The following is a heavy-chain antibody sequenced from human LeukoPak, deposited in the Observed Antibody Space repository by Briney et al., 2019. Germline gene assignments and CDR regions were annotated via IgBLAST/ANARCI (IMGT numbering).Heavy chain of an antibody. J-gene: IGHJ4*02. CDR3: ARDRNGFDY. V-gene: IGHV4-59*01. Sequence: SETLSLTCTVSGDSIRNYYWSWIRQPPGKGLEWIGYIYYSGSTNFNPSLKSRVTIPVDTSKNQFSLKLSSVTAADTAVYYCARDRNGFDYWGQGTLVTVSS. D-gene: IGHD4-11*01. CDR1: GDSIRNYY. CDR2: IYYSGST.